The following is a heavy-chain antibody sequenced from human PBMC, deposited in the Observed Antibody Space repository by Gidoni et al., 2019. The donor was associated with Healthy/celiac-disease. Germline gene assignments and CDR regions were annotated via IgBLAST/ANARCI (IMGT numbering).Heavy chain of an antibody. CDR3: SSSTSCPSACHFDY. V-gene: IGHV3-23*01. CDR2: ISGIGGST. J-gene: IGHJ4*02. D-gene: IGHD2-2*01. Sequence: EVQLLESGGGLVQPGGSLRLSCAAPGFTFSSYAMSWVRQAPGKGLEWVSAISGIGGSTYYADSVKGRFTISRDNSKNTLYLQMNSLRAEDTAVYYCSSSTSCPSACHFDYWGQGTLVTVSS. CDR1: GFTFSSYA.